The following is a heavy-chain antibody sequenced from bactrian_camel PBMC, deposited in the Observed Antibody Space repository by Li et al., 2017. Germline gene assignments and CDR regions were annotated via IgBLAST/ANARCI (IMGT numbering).Heavy chain of an antibody. D-gene: IGHD3*01. CDR3: APDAGQSRCSNGFCYCA. CDR2: VSAVGST. CDR1: KFTFEGSD. Sequence: HVQLVESGGGSVQAGGSLELSCTASKFTFEGSDVGWYRQVPGSECELVSRVSAVGSTYYSSFVKGRFTISQDSAKNTVYLQMYGLKPEDTAVYYCAPDAGQSRCSNGFCYCAWGEGTQVTVS. J-gene: IGHJ4*01. V-gene: IGHV3S55*01.